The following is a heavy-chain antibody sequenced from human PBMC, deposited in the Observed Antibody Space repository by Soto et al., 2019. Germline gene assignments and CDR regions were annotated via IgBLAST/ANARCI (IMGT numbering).Heavy chain of an antibody. Sequence: GGSLRLSCAASGFTFSDYYMSWIRQAPGKGLEWVSYISSSGSTIYYADSVKGRFTISRDNAKNSLYLQMNSLRAEDTAVYYCASNSDFWSGYFGLWYWGQGTLVTVSS. D-gene: IGHD3-3*01. CDR1: GFTFSDYY. V-gene: IGHV3-11*01. J-gene: IGHJ4*02. CDR2: ISSSGSTI. CDR3: ASNSDFWSGYFGLWY.